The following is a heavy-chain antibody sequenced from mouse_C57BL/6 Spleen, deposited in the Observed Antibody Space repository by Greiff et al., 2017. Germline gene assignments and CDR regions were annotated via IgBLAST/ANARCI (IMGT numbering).Heavy chain of an antibody. CDR2: IHPNSGST. CDR3: ASFYGPPTKGAMDY. Sequence: VQLQQPGAELVKPGASVKLSCKASGYTFTSYWMHWVKQRPGQGLEWIGMIHPNSGSTNYNEKFKSKATLTVDKSSSTAYMQLSSLTSEDSAVYYCASFYGPPTKGAMDYWGQGTSVTVSS. D-gene: IGHD1-1*01. CDR1: GYTFTSYW. J-gene: IGHJ4*01. V-gene: IGHV1-64*01.